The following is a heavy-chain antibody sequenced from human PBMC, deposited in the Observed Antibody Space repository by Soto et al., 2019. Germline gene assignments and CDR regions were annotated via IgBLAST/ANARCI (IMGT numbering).Heavy chain of an antibody. V-gene: IGHV3-30*03. Sequence: GGSLRLSCGASALDFSSYGIHWVRQAPGKGLEWVAASSYDGREPFYADSARGRFTVSKEMSKNTAFLQMNALRHANTAVYLCPRDSGWPILNFEYWGQGHPVTVSS. CDR2: SSYDGREP. D-gene: IGHD3-10*01. CDR3: PRDSGWPILNFEY. CDR1: ALDFSSYG. J-gene: IGHJ4*02.